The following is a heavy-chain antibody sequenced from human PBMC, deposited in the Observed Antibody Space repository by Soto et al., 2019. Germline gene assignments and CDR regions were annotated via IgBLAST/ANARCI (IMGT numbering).Heavy chain of an antibody. CDR2: INSDGSST. J-gene: IGHJ6*02. CDR1: GFTFSIYW. CDR3: AGPDSLLSTTVTTFGRYYGMDV. Sequence: PGGSLRLSCAAPGFTFSIYWMHWVRQAPGKGLVWVSRINSDGSSTSYADSVKGRFTISRDNAKNTLYLQMNSLRAEDTAVYYCAGPDSLLSTTVTTFGRYYGMDVWGQGTTVTVS. D-gene: IGHD4-17*01. V-gene: IGHV3-74*01.